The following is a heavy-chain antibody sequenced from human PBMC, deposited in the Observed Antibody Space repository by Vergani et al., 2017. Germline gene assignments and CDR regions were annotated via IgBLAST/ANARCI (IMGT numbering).Heavy chain of an antibody. CDR2: IYYSGST. CDR3: ASLLEQLVPAEYFQH. J-gene: IGHJ1*01. V-gene: IGHV4-39*01. CDR1: GGSISSSSYY. Sequence: QLQLQESGPGLVKPSETLSLTCTVSGGSISSSSYYWGWIRQPPGKGLEWIGSIYYSGSTYYNPSLKSRVTISVDTSKNQFSLKLSSVTAADTAVYYCASLLEQLVPAEYFQHWGQGTLVTVSS. D-gene: IGHD6-6*01.